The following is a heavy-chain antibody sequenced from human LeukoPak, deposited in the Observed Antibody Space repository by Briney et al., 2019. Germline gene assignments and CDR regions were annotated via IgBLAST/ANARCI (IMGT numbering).Heavy chain of an antibody. V-gene: IGHV4-38-2*02. CDR1: GYSISSGYY. D-gene: IGHD3-22*01. CDR2: IYHSGST. CDR3: YWGMDV. J-gene: IGHJ6*02. Sequence: TSETLSLTCTVSGYSISSGYYWGWIRQPPGKGLEWIGSIYHSGSTYYNPSLKSRVTISVDTSKTAADTAVYYCAREYYYDSSGYWGMDVWGQGTTVTVSS.